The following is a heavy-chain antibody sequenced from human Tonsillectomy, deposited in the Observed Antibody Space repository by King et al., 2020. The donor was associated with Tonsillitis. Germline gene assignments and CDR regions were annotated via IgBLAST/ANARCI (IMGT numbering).Heavy chain of an antibody. CDR2: MWYDGSNK. V-gene: IGHV3-33*01. J-gene: IGHJ4*02. CDR3: ARDSRRGSSTICLGY. CDR1: GFTFSSYG. Sequence: VQLVESGGGVVQPGRSLRLSCAASGFTFSSYGMHWVRQAPGKGLEWVAVMWYDGSNKLYADSVKGRFTISIDNSKKTLYLQMNSLRAEDTAVYYCARDSRRGSSTICLGYWGQGTLVSVSS. D-gene: IGHD2-2*01.